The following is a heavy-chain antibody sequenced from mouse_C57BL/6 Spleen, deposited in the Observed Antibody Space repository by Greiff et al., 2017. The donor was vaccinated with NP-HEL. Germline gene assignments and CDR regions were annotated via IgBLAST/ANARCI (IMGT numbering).Heavy chain of an antibody. CDR3: ARDYYGSSSFDY. Sequence: QVHVKQSGAELARPGASVKMSCKASGYTFTSYTMHWVKQRPGQGLEWIGYINPSSGYTKYNQKSKDKATLTADKSSSTAYMQLSSLTSEDSAVYYCARDYYGSSSFDYWGQGTTLTVSS. J-gene: IGHJ2*01. V-gene: IGHV1-4*01. D-gene: IGHD1-1*01. CDR1: GYTFTSYT. CDR2: INPSSGYT.